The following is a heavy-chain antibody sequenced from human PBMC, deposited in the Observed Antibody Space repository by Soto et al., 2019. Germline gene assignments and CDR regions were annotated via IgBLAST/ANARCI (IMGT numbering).Heavy chain of an antibody. CDR2: IYYSGST. V-gene: IGHV4-59*01. CDR1: GGSIRNYY. D-gene: IGHD5-12*01. CDR3: ARGEMATILYY. J-gene: IGHJ4*02. Sequence: SETLSLTCTVSGGSIRNYYWSWIRQPPGKGLEWIGYIYYSGSTHYNPSLKSRVTISVDTSKNQFSLKLNSVTAADTAVYYCARGEMATILYYWGRGTLVTVSS.